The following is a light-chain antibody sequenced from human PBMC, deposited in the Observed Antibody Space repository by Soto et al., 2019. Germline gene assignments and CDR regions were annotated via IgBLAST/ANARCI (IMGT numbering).Light chain of an antibody. CDR1: QSIRSW. J-gene: IGKJ4*01. V-gene: IGKV1-5*01. Sequence: DIPMTQSPSILSASVGYRVTITCRASQSIRSWLAWYQQKPGKAPKLLIYDAYSLESGVPSRFSGRRSGTEFTLTIAGLQPEDFATYYCQQYESYSPLTFGGGTKVEIK. CDR3: QQYESYSPLT. CDR2: DAY.